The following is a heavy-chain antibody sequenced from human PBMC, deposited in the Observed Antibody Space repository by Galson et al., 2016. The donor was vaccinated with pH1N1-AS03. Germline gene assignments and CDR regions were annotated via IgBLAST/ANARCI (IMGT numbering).Heavy chain of an antibody. CDR2: ISGSGNTI. CDR1: GFTFNNYG. CDR3: ARVVCGGDCYPLRGYFDL. J-gene: IGHJ2*01. D-gene: IGHD2-21*01. V-gene: IGHV3-48*03. Sequence: SLRLSCAASGFTFNNYGVNWVRQAPGKGLEWLAYISGSGNTIFYADSVEGRFTISRDNAKDSVFLHMSTLKAEATAVYYCARVVCGGDCYPLRGYFDLWGRGTVATVSS.